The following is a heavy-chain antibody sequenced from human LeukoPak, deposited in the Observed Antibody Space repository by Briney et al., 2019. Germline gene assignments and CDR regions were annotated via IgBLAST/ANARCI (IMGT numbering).Heavy chain of an antibody. CDR2: IIPIFGTA. J-gene: IGHJ3*02. D-gene: IGHD3-10*01. V-gene: IGHV1-69*05. Sequence: ASVKVSCKASGGTFSSYAISWVRQAPGQGLEWMGRIIPIFGTANYAQKFQGRVTITTDESTSTAYMELSSLRSEDTAVYYCARGPTGLGDAFDIWGQGTMVTVSS. CDR1: GGTFSSYA. CDR3: ARGPTGLGDAFDI.